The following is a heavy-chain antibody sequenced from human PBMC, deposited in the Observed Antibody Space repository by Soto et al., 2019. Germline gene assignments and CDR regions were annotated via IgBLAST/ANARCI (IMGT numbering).Heavy chain of an antibody. Sequence: ASVKVSCKASGYTFTSYYMHWVRQPPRQGLEWMGIINPSGGSTNYAQKLQGRVAMTRDTSTSTVYMELNSLRSEDTAVYYCARPSYSWCYDDQRYLHSFRGQGTLDTGS. D-gene: IGHD2-2*01. CDR3: ARPSYSWCYDDQRYLHSF. CDR2: INPSGGST. J-gene: IGHJ4*02. V-gene: IGHV1-46*01. CDR1: GYTFTSYY.